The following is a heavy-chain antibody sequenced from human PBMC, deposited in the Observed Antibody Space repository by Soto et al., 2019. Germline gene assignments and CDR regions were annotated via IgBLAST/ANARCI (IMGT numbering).Heavy chain of an antibody. Sequence: LSLTCAVYGGSFSGYYWSWIRQPPGKGLEWIGEINHSGSTNYNPSLKSRVTISVDTSKNQFSLKLSSVTAADTAVYYCARGDDYYGSGRGLFYYYYYGMDVWGQGTTVTVSS. CDR2: INHSGST. J-gene: IGHJ6*02. V-gene: IGHV4-34*01. D-gene: IGHD3-10*01. CDR3: ARGDDYYGSGRGLFYYYYYGMDV. CDR1: GGSFSGYY.